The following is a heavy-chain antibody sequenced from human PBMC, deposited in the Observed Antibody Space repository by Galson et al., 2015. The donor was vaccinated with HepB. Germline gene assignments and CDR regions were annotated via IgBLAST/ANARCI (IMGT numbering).Heavy chain of an antibody. CDR1: DFTFIAYW. CDR2: INTDGSRA. V-gene: IGHV3-74*01. J-gene: IGHJ4*02. D-gene: IGHD3-9*01. CDR3: ARPRLRYFASFDL. Sequence: SLRLSCAASDFTFIAYWMHWVRQAPGKGLVWVSGINTDGSRANYADSVKGRFTISRDNAKNTAYLQMSSLRVEDTAIYYCARPRLRYFASFDLWGQGILVTVSS.